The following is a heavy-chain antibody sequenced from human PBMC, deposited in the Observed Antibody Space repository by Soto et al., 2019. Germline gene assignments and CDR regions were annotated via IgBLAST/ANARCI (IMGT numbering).Heavy chain of an antibody. D-gene: IGHD6-25*01. J-gene: IGHJ4*02. Sequence: APVKLSCKASGYTFTSYYMHWVRQAPGQGLEWMGIINPSGGSTSYAQKFQGRVTMTTDTSTSTAYMELRSLTSDDTAVYYCAREMWTRSGPQNFFDYWGLGALVTVSS. CDR2: INPSGGST. CDR1: GYTFTSYY. V-gene: IGHV1-46*01. CDR3: AREMWTRSGPQNFFDY.